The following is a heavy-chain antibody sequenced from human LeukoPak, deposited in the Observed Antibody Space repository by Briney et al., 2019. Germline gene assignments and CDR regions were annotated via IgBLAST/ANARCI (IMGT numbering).Heavy chain of an antibody. CDR3: ARVRFLEWFRPRSDYFDY. J-gene: IGHJ4*02. Sequence: ASVNVSCKASGYTFTGYYMHWVRQAPGQGLEWMRGINPNSGGTNYAQKFQGRVTMTRDTSISTAYMELSRLRSDDTAVYYCARVRFLEWFRPRSDYFDYWGQGTLVTVSS. CDR1: GYTFTGYY. V-gene: IGHV1-2*02. D-gene: IGHD3-3*01. CDR2: INPNSGGT.